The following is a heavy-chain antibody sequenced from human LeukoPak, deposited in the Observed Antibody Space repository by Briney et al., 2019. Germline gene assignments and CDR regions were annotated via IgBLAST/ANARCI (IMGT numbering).Heavy chain of an antibody. V-gene: IGHV4-4*07. CDR3: ARGPRNRGYSGYGYRGAFGP. CDR2: IYTSGST. Sequence: SETLSLTCTVSGGSISSYYWSWIRQPAGKGLEWIGRIYTSGSTNYNPSLKSRVTMSVDTSKNQFSLKLSSVTAADTAVYYCARGPRNRGYSGYGYRGAFGPWGQGTLVTVSS. D-gene: IGHD5-12*01. J-gene: IGHJ5*02. CDR1: GGSISSYY.